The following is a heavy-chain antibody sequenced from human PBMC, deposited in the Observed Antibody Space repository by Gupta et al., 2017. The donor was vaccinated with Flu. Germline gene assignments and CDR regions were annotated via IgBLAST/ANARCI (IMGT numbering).Heavy chain of an antibody. CDR3: AGIYDLWSGDPKQAWPLDV. J-gene: IGHJ6*02. Sequence: WVRQAPGKGVEWVSAISGSGGSTYYADSVKGRFTISRDNSKNTLYLQMNSLRAEDTAVYYCAGIYDLWSGDPKQAWPLDVWGQGTTVTVSS. CDR2: ISGSGGST. D-gene: IGHD3-3*01. V-gene: IGHV3-23*01.